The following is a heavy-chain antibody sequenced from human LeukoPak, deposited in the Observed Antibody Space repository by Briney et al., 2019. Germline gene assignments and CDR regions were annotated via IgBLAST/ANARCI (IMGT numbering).Heavy chain of an antibody. CDR2: INPNTGGT. Sequence: ASVKVSCKASGYTLTAYYMHWVRHAPGQGLEWMGWINPNTGGTNYAQKFQGRVTMTWDTSISTAYMELRGLRSDDAAVFYCASSDGYNKAGYYYYMDVWGKGATVTVSS. CDR3: ASSDGYNKAGYYYYMDV. J-gene: IGHJ6*03. V-gene: IGHV1-2*02. CDR1: GYTLTAYY. D-gene: IGHD5-24*01.